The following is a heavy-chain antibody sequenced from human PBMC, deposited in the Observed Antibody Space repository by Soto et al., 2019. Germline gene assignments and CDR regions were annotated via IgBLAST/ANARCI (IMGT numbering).Heavy chain of an antibody. CDR2: IIPIFGTA. J-gene: IGHJ4*02. V-gene: IGHV1-69*13. Sequence: ASVKVSCKASGGTFSSYAISWVRQAPGQGLEWMGGIIPIFGTANYAQKFQGRVTITADESTSTAYMELSSLRSEDTAVYYCARFASSGWYGFDYWGQGTLVTVSS. CDR1: GGTFSSYA. D-gene: IGHD6-19*01. CDR3: ARFASSGWYGFDY.